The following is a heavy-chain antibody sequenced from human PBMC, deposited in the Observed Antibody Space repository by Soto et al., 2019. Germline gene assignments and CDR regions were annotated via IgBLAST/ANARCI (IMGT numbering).Heavy chain of an antibody. D-gene: IGHD4-17*01. CDR3: ANHDYGGY. CDR1: GFTFSNYA. CDR2: IGGSGFST. V-gene: IGHV3-23*01. J-gene: IGHJ4*02. Sequence: TVGSMRLSCAASGFTFSNYAMSWVRQAPGKGLEWVSAIGGSGFSTYYADSVKGRFTISRDNSKNTLYLQMNSLRAEDTAVYYCANHDYGGYWGQGTLVTVSS.